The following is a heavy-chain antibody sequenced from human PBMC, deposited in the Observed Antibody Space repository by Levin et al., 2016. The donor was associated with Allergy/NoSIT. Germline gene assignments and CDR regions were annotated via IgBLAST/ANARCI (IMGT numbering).Heavy chain of an antibody. J-gene: IGHJ4*02. V-gene: IGHV4-31*03. CDR1: ADSFSSGTYY. CDR2: IYYTGTT. Sequence: SETLSLTCTVSADSFSSGTYYWNWIRQHPGKGLEWIGYIYYTGTTYYHPSFKSRLTISIDPSKNQFSLNLNSMTAADTAVYYCARGGSSDVDYWGQGALVTVSS. CDR3: ARGGSSDVDY. D-gene: IGHD6-19*01.